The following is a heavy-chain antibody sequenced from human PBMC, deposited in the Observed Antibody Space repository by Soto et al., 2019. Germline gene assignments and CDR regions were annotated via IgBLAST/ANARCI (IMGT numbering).Heavy chain of an antibody. CDR3: AGGRGWYIHQ. J-gene: IGHJ4*02. V-gene: IGHV3-7*01. CDR1: GFTFSSYW. D-gene: IGHD6-19*01. Sequence: EVQLVESGGGLVQPGGSLRLSCAASGFTFSSYWMNWVRQAPGKGLEWVANIKQDGSAKYYVDSVKGRFTISRDNAKNSLDLQMASLRREETAVYYCAGGRGWYIHQWGQGTLVTVSS. CDR2: IKQDGSAK.